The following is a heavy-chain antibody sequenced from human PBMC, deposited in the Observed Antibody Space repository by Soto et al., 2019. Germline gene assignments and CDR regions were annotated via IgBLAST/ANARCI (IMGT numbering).Heavy chain of an antibody. CDR2: VYYDGHN. J-gene: IGHJ3*02. CDR3: ARRSGDAFDI. CDR1: GGSINNNL. Sequence: SETLSLTFTASGGSINNNLWGWILQPPGKGMEWIGYVYYDGHNEYNHYPESRVTIEVEKSKNQLSLRMTSVTAAETAVYYCARRSGDAFDIWGQGTMVTVSS. V-gene: IGHV4-59*01.